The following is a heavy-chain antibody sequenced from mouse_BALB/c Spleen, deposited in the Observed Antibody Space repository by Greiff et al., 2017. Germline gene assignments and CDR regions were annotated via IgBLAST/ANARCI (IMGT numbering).Heavy chain of an antibody. CDR3: TRDDGYFDY. Sequence: VKLMESGAELVKPGASVKLSCKASGYTFTSYYMYWVKQRPGQGLEWIGEINPSNGGTNFNEKFKSKATLTVDKSSSTAYMQLSSLTSEDSAVYYCTRDDGYFDYWGQGTTLTVSS. V-gene: IGHV1S81*02. CDR1: GYTFTSYY. D-gene: IGHD2-3*01. CDR2: INPSNGGT. J-gene: IGHJ2*01.